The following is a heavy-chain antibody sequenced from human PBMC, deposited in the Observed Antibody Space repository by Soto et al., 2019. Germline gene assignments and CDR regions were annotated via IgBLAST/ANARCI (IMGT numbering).Heavy chain of an antibody. CDR3: ARVYYDSSGYYSDNWFDP. D-gene: IGHD3-22*01. J-gene: IGHJ5*02. Sequence: QLQLQESGSGLVKPSQTLSLTCAVSGGSISSGGYSWSWIRQPPGKGLEWIGYIYHSGSTYYNPXXTSRVTLSVAXXKXQXXLKLSSVTAADTAVYYCARVYYDSSGYYSDNWFDPWGQGTLVTVSS. CDR2: IYHSGST. CDR1: GGSISSGGYS. V-gene: IGHV4-30-2*01.